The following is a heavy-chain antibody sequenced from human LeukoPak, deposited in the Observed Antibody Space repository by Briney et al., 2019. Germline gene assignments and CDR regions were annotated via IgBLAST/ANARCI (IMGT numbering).Heavy chain of an antibody. Sequence: GSLRLSCAASGFTFSSYEMNWVRQAPGKGLEWVSYISSSGSTIYYADSVKGRFTISRDNAKNPLYLQMNSLRAEDTAVCYCAELGITMIGGVWGKGTTVTISS. J-gene: IGHJ6*04. CDR2: ISSSGSTI. D-gene: IGHD3-10*02. CDR3: AELGITMIGGV. V-gene: IGHV3-48*03. CDR1: GFTFSSYE.